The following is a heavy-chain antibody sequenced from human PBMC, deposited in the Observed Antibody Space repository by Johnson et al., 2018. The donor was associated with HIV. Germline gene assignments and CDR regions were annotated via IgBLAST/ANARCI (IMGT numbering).Heavy chain of an antibody. D-gene: IGHD5-12*01. CDR2: IKSNTDGGTT. V-gene: IGHV3-15*01. Sequence: EVQLVESGGGLVKPGESLRLTCAASGFTLSDAWMNWFRQAPGQGLEWVARIKSNTDGGTTDYAAPVKGRFTISRDDSKNTLYLQMNGLNTDDTAVYVCTRRRGGYGVGGFDIWGQGTMVTVSS. J-gene: IGHJ3*02. CDR1: GFTLSDAW. CDR3: TRRRGGYGVGGFDI.